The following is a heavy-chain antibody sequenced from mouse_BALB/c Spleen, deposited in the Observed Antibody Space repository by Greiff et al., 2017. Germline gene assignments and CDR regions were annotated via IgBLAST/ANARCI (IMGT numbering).Heavy chain of an antibody. CDR3: ARYGNNYIDY. CDR2: ISYSGST. Sequence: DVKLQESGPSLVKPSQTLSLTCSVTGYSITSGYLNWIRKFPGNKLEYMGYISYSGSTYYNPSLKSRISITRDTTKNQYYLQLNSVTTEDTATYYGARYGNNYIDYWGQGTTLTVSS. CDR1: GYSITSGY. V-gene: IGHV3-8*02. J-gene: IGHJ2*01. D-gene: IGHD2-1*01.